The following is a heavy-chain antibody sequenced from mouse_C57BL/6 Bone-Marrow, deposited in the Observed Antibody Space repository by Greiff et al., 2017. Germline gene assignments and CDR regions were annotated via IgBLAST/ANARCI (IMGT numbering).Heavy chain of an antibody. D-gene: IGHD1-1*01. CDR2: IYPRSGNT. J-gene: IGHJ4*01. CDR3: ARDRIAPYYYGSSYAMDY. V-gene: IGHV1-81*01. Sequence: VQLQQSGAELARPGASVKLSCKASGYTFTSYGISWVKQRTGQGLEWIGEIYPRSGNTYYNEKFKGKATLTADKSSSTAYMELRSLTSEDSAVYFCARDRIAPYYYGSSYAMDYWGQGTSVTVSS. CDR1: GYTFTSYG.